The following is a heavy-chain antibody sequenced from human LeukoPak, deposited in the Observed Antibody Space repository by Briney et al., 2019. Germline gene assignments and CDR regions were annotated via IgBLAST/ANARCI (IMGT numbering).Heavy chain of an antibody. D-gene: IGHD3-22*01. CDR1: GFTFSSYG. Sequence: GGSLRLSCAASGFTFSSYGMHWVRQAPGKGLEWVAFIRYDGSNKYYADSVKGRFTISRDNSKNTLYLQMNSLRAEDTAVYYCAKLAENYYDRSGSNDAFDIWGQGTMVTVSS. V-gene: IGHV3-30*02. CDR3: AKLAENYYDRSGSNDAFDI. CDR2: IRYDGSNK. J-gene: IGHJ3*02.